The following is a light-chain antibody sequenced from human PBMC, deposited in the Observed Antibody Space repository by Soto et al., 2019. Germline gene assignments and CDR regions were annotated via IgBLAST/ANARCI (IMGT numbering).Light chain of an antibody. Sequence: EIVLTPSPATLSLSPVARATLSGRASQSVSSYLAWYQQKPGQAPRLLIYDASNRATGIPARFSGSGSGTDFTLTISSLQPEDFATYYCLQHNSYPRTFGQGTKVDIK. CDR2: DAS. CDR1: QSVSSY. V-gene: IGKV3-11*01. CDR3: LQHNSYPRT. J-gene: IGKJ1*01.